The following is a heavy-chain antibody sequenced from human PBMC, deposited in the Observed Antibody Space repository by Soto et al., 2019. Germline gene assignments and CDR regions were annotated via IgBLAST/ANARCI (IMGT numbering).Heavy chain of an antibody. CDR3: ARDLGAAASFDY. CDR2: IIPILGIA. V-gene: IGHV1-69*08. J-gene: IGHJ4*02. CDR1: GGTFSSYT. D-gene: IGHD6-13*01. Sequence: QVQLVQSGAEVKKPGSSVKGSCKASGGTFSSYTISWVRQAPGQGLEWMGRIIPILGIANYAQKFQGRVTITADKSTSTAYMELSSLRSEDTSVYYCARDLGAAASFDYWGQGTLVTVSS.